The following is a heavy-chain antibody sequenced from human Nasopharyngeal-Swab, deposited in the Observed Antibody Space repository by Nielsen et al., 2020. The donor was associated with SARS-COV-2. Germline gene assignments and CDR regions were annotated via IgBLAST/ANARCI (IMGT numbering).Heavy chain of an antibody. CDR3: TSQTYYYDSSETLYYYYMDV. CDR2: IRSKTYGETT. Sequence: GESLKISCTGSGFTFGNYSMNWVRQAPGKGLEWVGFIRSKTYGETTDYAVSVKGRFTISRDDSKSIAYLQMNSLRTEDTAVYYCTSQTYYYDSSETLYYYYMDVWGKGTTVTVSS. CDR1: GFTFGNYS. J-gene: IGHJ6*03. V-gene: IGHV3-49*04. D-gene: IGHD3-22*01.